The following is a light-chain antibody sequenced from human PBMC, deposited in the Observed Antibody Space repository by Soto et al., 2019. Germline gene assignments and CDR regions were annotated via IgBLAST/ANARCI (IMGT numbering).Light chain of an antibody. J-gene: IGKJ1*01. V-gene: IGKV3-15*01. CDR2: GAS. CDR1: QSVSSN. Sequence: EIGMTQSPATLSVSPGERATLSCRASQSVSSNLAWYQHKPGQAPRLLIYGASTSATGIPARFSGSGSGTEFTLTISSLQSEDFAVYYCQQYNNWTPWTFGQGTKVEIK. CDR3: QQYNNWTPWT.